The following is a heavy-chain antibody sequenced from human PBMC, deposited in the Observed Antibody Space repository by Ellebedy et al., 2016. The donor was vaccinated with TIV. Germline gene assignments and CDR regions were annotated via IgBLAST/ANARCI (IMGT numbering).Heavy chain of an antibody. D-gene: IGHD3-10*01. Sequence: ASVKVSCXASGGTFSNYAISWVRQAPGQGLEWMGAIIPIVGTANYAQKFQDRVTIIADESTRTAYMELSSLRSEETAVYYCARDFLRAPDGSGTYNNWLDPWGQGTLVTVSS. CDR1: GGTFSNYA. CDR3: ARDFLRAPDGSGTYNNWLDP. CDR2: IIPIVGTA. V-gene: IGHV1-69*13. J-gene: IGHJ5*02.